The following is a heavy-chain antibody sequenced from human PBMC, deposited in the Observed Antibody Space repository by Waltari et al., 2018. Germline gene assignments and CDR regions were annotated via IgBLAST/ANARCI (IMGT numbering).Heavy chain of an antibody. J-gene: IGHJ4*02. CDR3: ARDRGSGGSGASVES. V-gene: IGHV3-30*14. CDR1: GFTFNTYA. Sequence: VQLVESGGGLVQPGGSLRLSCAASGFTFNTYAMHWVRQGPGKGLDWVAGTSYDGAKNYYADSVKDRFTISRDNSKNMFLLQMNDLKLEDTAVYYCARDRGSGGSGASVESWGQGVPVTVSS. D-gene: IGHD6-25*01. CDR2: TSYDGAKN.